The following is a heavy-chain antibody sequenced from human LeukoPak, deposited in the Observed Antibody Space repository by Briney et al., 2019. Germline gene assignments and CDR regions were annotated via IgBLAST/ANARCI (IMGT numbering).Heavy chain of an antibody. V-gene: IGHV3-74*01. J-gene: IGHJ4*02. Sequence: TGGSLRLSCAASGFTFSSYWMHWVRQAPGKGVVWVSHIKSDGSRTNYADSVKGRFTISRDNAKNTVYLQMNSLRVEDTAVYYCGRGLRPVDYWGQGTLVTVSS. CDR1: GFTFSSYW. CDR2: IKSDGSRT. CDR3: GRGLRPVDY.